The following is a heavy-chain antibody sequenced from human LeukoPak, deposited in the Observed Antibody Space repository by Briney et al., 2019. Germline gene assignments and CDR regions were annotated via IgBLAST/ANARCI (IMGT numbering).Heavy chain of an antibody. J-gene: IGHJ4*02. CDR2: ISYDGSHK. V-gene: IGHV3-30*04. CDR3: AGDYRDDYDSGSCSYFDH. D-gene: IGHD3-22*01. CDR1: GFTFSSYA. Sequence: GRSLRLSCAASGFTFSSYAMHWVRQAPGKGLEWVAVISYDGSHKYYADSVKGRFTISRDNSKNTLYLQMNSLRAEDTAVYYCAGDYRDDYDSGSCSYFDHWGQGTLVTVSS.